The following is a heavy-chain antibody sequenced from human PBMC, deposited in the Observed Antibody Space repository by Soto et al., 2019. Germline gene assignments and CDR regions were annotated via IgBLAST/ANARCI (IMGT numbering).Heavy chain of an antibody. CDR3: ARVPVPIGAVAGTPPLGY. Sequence: ASVKVSCKASGYTFTSYGISWVRQAPGQGLEWMGWISAYNGNTNYAQKLQGRVTMTTDTSTSTAYMELRSLRSDDTAVYYCARVPVPIGAVAGTPPLGYWGQGTLVTVSS. D-gene: IGHD6-19*01. CDR2: ISAYNGNT. V-gene: IGHV1-18*01. CDR1: GYTFTSYG. J-gene: IGHJ4*02.